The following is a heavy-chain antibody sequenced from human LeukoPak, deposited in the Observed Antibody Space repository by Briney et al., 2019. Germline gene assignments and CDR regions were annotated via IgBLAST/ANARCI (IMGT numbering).Heavy chain of an antibody. Sequence: GGSLRLSCAASGFTFSSYAMHWVRQAPGKGLEWVAVXXYDGSNKYYADSXKGRFTISRDNSKSTLYLQMNSLRAGDTAVYYXXXXXXXSSXXXXFDYWGQGTLVTVSS. CDR2: XXYDGSNK. CDR1: GFTFSSYA. D-gene: IGHD6-25*01. V-gene: IGHV3-30-3*01. CDR3: XXXXXXSSXXXXFDY. J-gene: IGHJ4*02.